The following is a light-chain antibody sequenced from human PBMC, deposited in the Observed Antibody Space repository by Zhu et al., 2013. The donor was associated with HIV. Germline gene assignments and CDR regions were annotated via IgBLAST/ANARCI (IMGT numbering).Light chain of an antibody. V-gene: IGKV3-20*01. CDR2: GAS. CDR1: QSVSSSH. CDR3: QKYNSVPLT. J-gene: IGKJ3*01. Sequence: IVLTQSPVILSLSPGERATLSCRASQSVSSSHLAWYQQKPGQAPRLLIHGASSRATGIPDRFSGSGSGTGFTLTISSLQAEDVATYYCQKYNSVPLTFGPGTRVEIK.